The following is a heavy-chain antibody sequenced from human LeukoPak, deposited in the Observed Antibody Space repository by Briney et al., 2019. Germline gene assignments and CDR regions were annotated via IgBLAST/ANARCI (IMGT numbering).Heavy chain of an antibody. CDR2: ISWNSGSI. J-gene: IGHJ4*02. D-gene: IGHD6-19*01. CDR3: AKDVAANGGFDY. V-gene: IGHV3-9*01. CDR1: GFTFDDYA. Sequence: GGSLRLSCAASGFTFDDYAMHWLRQAPGKALEWVSGISWNSGSIGYADSVKGRFTISRDNAKNSLYLQMNSLRAEDTALYYCAKDVAANGGFDYWGQGTLVTVSS.